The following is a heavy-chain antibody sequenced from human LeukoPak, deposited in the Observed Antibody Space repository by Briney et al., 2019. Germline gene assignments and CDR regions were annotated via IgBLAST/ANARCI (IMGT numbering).Heavy chain of an antibody. CDR1: GGSISSSPYY. CDR2: IYYSGTT. CDR3: ARGDPFGAGWFDP. D-gene: IGHD1-26*01. J-gene: IGHJ5*02. Sequence: SETLSLTCTVSGGSISSSPYYWGWIRQPPGKGLEWIGSIYYSGTTHYSPSLESRVTISVDTSKNQFSLKLASVTAADTAVYYCARGDPFGAGWFDPWGQGTLVTVSS. V-gene: IGHV4-39*07.